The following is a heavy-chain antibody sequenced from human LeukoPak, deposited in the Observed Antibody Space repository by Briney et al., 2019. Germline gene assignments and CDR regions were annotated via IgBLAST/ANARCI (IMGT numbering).Heavy chain of an antibody. J-gene: IGHJ4*02. Sequence: GGSLRLSCAASGFTFSSYWMSWVRQAPGKGVEWMANIKQDGSEKYYVDSVKGRFTISRDNAKNSLYLQMNSLRAEDTAVYYCGRVVGGGIDYWGQGTLVTVSS. D-gene: IGHD3-10*01. V-gene: IGHV3-7*01. CDR3: GRVVGGGIDY. CDR1: GFTFSSYW. CDR2: IKQDGSEK.